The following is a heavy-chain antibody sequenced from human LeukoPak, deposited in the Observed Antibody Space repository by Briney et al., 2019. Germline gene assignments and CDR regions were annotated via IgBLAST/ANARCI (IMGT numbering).Heavy chain of an antibody. CDR3: ARGYNGVWTYYYDSSGYYYFDY. J-gene: IGHJ4*02. CDR1: GYTFTSYD. D-gene: IGHD3-22*01. V-gene: IGHV1-8*01. CDR2: MNPNSGNT. Sequence: ASVKVSCKASGYTFTSYDINWVRQATGQGLEWMGWMNPNSGNTGYAQKFKGRVTMTRNTSISTAYMELSSLRSEDTAVYYCARGYNGVWTYYYDSSGYYYFDYWGQGTLVTVSS.